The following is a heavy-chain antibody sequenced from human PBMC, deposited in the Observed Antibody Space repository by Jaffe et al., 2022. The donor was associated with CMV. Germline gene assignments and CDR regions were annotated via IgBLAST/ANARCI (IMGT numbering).Heavy chain of an antibody. CDR2: ITPFNGNT. J-gene: IGHJ6*04. CDR1: GYTFTYRY. D-gene: IGHD3-10*01. V-gene: IGHV1-45*02. CDR3: ASSTYYYGSGSYTPLDV. Sequence: QMQLVQSGAEVKKTGSSVKVSCKASGYTFTYRYLHWVRQAPGQALEWMGWITPFNGNTNYAQKFQDRVTITRDRSMSTAYMELSSLRSEDTAMYYCASSTYYYGSGSYTPLDVWGKGTTVTVSS.